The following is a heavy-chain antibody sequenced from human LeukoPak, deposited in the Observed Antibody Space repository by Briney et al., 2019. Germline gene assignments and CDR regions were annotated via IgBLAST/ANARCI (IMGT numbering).Heavy chain of an antibody. Sequence: GGSLRLSCTASGFTFRFYEMNWVRQAPGKGLEWLSYISGSGTIDYADSVRGRFTISRDNAKNSVYLEMISLKVEDTAVYYCARDHRYSAANEGGWGQGTLVTVSS. CDR3: ARDHRYSAANEGG. CDR2: ISGSGTI. D-gene: IGHD1-1*01. J-gene: IGHJ4*02. V-gene: IGHV3-48*03. CDR1: GFTFRFYE.